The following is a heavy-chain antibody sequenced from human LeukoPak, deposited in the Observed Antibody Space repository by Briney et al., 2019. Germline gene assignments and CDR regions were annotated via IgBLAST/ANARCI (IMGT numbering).Heavy chain of an antibody. J-gene: IGHJ3*02. Sequence: KTGGSLRLSCAASGFTFSSYSMNWVRQAPGKGLEWVSSISSSSSYIYYADSVKGRFTISRDNAKNSLYLQMNSLRAEDTAVYYCARHGSAQDAFDIWGKGTMVTVSS. D-gene: IGHD2-2*03. CDR3: ARHGSAQDAFDI. V-gene: IGHV3-21*01. CDR1: GFTFSSYS. CDR2: ISSSSSYI.